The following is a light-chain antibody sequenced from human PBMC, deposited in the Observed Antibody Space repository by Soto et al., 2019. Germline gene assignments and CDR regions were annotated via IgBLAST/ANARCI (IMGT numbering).Light chain of an antibody. CDR1: SSNIGSNT. J-gene: IGLJ2*01. V-gene: IGLV1-44*01. Sequence: QSVLTQPPSASGTPGQRVTLSCSGSSSNIGSNTVNWYQQFPGTAPKLLMYNNNQRPSGVPDRFSGSKSGTSASLAISGLQSEDEAGYYCAAWDGSLKGVVFGGGTKLTVL. CDR2: NNN. CDR3: AAWDGSLKGVV.